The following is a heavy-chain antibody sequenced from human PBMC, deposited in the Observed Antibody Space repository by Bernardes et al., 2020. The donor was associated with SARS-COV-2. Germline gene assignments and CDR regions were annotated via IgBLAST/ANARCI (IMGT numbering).Heavy chain of an antibody. CDR1: GFSSSNYA. V-gene: IGHV3-23*01. CDR2: ISGRGIST. Sequence: GGSLRLSCAASGFSSSNYAMSWVRQVPGKGLEWVSGISGRGISTYYAASVRGRFTISGDNSKNTVYLQMNSLRAEDKAVYYCARGRPTTGTDYWGQGTLVTVSS. J-gene: IGHJ4*02. CDR3: ARGRPTTGTDY. D-gene: IGHD1-1*01.